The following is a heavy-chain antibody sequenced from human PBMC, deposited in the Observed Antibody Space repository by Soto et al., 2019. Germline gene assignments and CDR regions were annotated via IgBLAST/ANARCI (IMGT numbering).Heavy chain of an antibody. CDR2: ITASSAYI. J-gene: IGHJ5*02. D-gene: IGHD2-21*01. CDR1: GFTFNTYD. V-gene: IGHV3-21*01. Sequence: EVQLVESGGGLVKPGGFLRLSCAASGFTFNTYDMNWVRQAPGKGLEWVSSITASSAYIYYADSVRGRITISRDNAKNSLFLQVHSLGAEDTAVYYCVRSGTARLLRHSWFDTWGQGTLVTVSS. CDR3: VRSGTARLLRHSWFDT.